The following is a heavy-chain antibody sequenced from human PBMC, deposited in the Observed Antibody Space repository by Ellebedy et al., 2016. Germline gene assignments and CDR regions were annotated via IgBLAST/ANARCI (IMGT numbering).Heavy chain of an antibody. CDR2: ISGRGGDT. Sequence: GGSLRLSXAPSEFTFSTFAMSWVRQAPGKGLEWVSAISGRGGDTYYADSVKGRFTISRDTSNNSLYMQMNSIRAEDTAVYYCARLHVYSGSYYANYYYYGLDVWGQGTTVTVSS. CDR3: ARLHVYSGSYYANYYYYGLDV. J-gene: IGHJ6*02. D-gene: IGHD1-26*01. CDR1: EFTFSTFA. V-gene: IGHV3-23*01.